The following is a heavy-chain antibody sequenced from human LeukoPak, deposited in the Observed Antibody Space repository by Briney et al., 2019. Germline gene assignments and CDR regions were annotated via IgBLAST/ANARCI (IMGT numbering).Heavy chain of an antibody. J-gene: IGHJ4*02. CDR2: IYYSGST. CDR1: GGSISSGGYS. Sequence: SETLSLTCAVSGGSISSGGYSWSWIRQPPGKGLEWIGYIYYSGSTYYNPSLKSRVTISVDTSKNQFSLKLSSVTAADTAVYYCARSSLGQLVLGYWGQGTLVTVSS. V-gene: IGHV4-30-4*07. D-gene: IGHD6-6*01. CDR3: ARSSLGQLVLGY.